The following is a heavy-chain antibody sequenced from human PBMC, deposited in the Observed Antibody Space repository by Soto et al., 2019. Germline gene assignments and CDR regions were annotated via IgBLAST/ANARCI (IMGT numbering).Heavy chain of an antibody. CDR3: ARSSASAKLRGAVIN. CDR1: GASIITDNW. CDR2: IYHSGNT. D-gene: IGHD3-10*01. J-gene: IGHJ4*02. Sequence: QVQLQESGPGLVKPSGTLSLTCALSGASIITDNWWSWVRQPPGKEMEWIGEIYHSGNTNFHPSVKSRVTIVVATSKNQFSMTVSSATAAATAIYYCARSSASAKLRGAVINWGQGTLVTVSS. V-gene: IGHV4-4*02.